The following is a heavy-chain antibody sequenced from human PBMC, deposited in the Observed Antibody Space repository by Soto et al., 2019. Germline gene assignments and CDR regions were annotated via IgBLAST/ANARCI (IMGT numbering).Heavy chain of an antibody. J-gene: IGHJ6*02. CDR2: ITGSGDRT. Sequence: WGALRLPCGASWFTFIDCSVTRVRQAPGKGLEWVSAITGSGDRTIYADSVKGRFTISRDNSNNMVYLQMNSLRAEDSAVYYCAVAIFTAYDFWGQGTTVTVSS. CDR1: WFTFIDCS. CDR3: AVAIFTAYDF. V-gene: IGHV3-23*01. D-gene: IGHD3-9*01.